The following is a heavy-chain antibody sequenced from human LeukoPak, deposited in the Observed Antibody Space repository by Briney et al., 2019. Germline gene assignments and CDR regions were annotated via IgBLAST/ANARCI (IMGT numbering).Heavy chain of an antibody. CDR3: AREPRIAVAGTIYYYYYMAV. V-gene: IGHV1-2*06. J-gene: IGHJ6*03. Sequence: GASVKVSCKASGYTFTGYYMHWVRQAPGQGLEWMGRINPNSGGTNYAQKFQGSVTMTRDTSISTGYMELSRLRSDDTAVYYCAREPRIAVAGTIYYYYYMAVWGKGTTVTVSS. CDR2: INPNSGGT. CDR1: GYTFTGYY. D-gene: IGHD6-19*01.